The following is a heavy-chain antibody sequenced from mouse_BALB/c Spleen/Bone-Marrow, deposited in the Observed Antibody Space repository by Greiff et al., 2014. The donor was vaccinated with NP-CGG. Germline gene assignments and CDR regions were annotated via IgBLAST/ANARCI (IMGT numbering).Heavy chain of an antibody. CDR2: ITTYSANA. D-gene: IGHD3-3*01. Sequence: QVQLQQSGPELARPGESVKISCKDSGYTFTDYAMHWVKQSHAKSLEWIGVITTYSANAKYNQKFKGKATMTVDKSSSTAYLELARLTSEDSDIYYCARGGTGPFPYWGQGTLVTVSA. CDR1: GYTFTDYA. J-gene: IGHJ3*01. V-gene: IGHV1-67*01. CDR3: ARGGTGPFPY.